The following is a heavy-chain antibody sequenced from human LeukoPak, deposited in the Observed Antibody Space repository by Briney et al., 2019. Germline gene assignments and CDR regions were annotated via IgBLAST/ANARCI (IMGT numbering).Heavy chain of an antibody. J-gene: IGHJ6*02. CDR2: IIPIFGTA. Sequence: SVKVSCKASGGTFSSYAISWVRQAPGQGLEWMGGIIPIFGTANYAQKFQGRVTITADESTSTAYMELSSLRSEDTAVYYCARGSSGSYSNYYYGMDVWGQGTTVTVSS. D-gene: IGHD1-26*01. CDR3: ARGSSGSYSNYYYGMDV. V-gene: IGHV1-69*13. CDR1: GGTFSSYA.